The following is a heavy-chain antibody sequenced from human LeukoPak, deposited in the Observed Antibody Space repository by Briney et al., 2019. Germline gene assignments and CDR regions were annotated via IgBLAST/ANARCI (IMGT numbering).Heavy chain of an antibody. J-gene: IGHJ3*02. CDR2: FDPEDGET. CDR3: ATDPEGLWFGDRGAFDI. D-gene: IGHD3-10*01. Sequence: ASVKVSCKVSGYTLTELSMHWVRQAPGKGLEWMGGFDPEDGETIYAQKFQGRVTMTEDTSTDTAYMELSSLRSEDMAVYYCATDPEGLWFGDRGAFDIWGQGTMVTVSS. V-gene: IGHV1-24*01. CDR1: GYTLTELS.